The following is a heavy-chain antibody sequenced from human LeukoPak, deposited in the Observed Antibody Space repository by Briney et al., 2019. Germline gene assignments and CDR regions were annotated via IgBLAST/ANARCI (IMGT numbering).Heavy chain of an antibody. D-gene: IGHD3-10*01. Sequence: GESLKISCKGSGYSFTSYWIGWVRQMPGKGLEWMGIIYPGDSDTRYSPSFQGQVTISADKSISTACLQWSSLKASDTAMYYCATPPITMVRGVIAGHWGQGTLVTVSS. CDR3: ATPPITMVRGVIAGH. CDR2: IYPGDSDT. V-gene: IGHV5-51*01. J-gene: IGHJ4*02. CDR1: GYSFTSYW.